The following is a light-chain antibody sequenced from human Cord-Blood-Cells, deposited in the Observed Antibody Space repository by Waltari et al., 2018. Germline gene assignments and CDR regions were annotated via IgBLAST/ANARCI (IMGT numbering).Light chain of an antibody. CDR2: GAS. CDR1: QSVSSSY. J-gene: IGKJ2*01. Sequence: ELVLTQSPGTLSLSPGERATLSCRASQSVSSSYLAWYQQKPGQAPRLLIYGASSRATGIPDRFSGSGSWTDFTLTISRLEPEDFAVYYCQQYGSSRGYTFGQGTKLEIK. CDR3: QQYGSSRGYT. V-gene: IGKV3-20*01.